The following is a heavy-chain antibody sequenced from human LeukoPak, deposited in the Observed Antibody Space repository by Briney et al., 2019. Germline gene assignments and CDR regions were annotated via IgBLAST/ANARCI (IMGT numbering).Heavy chain of an antibody. D-gene: IGHD1-14*01. CDR2: IYPGDSDT. V-gene: IGHV5-51*01. CDR3: ARSALGPASDYYYMDV. Sequence: GESLKISCKGSGYSFSNYWIAWVRQMPGKGLEWMGIIYPGDSDTRYSPSFQGQVTISADKSISTAYLQWSSLKASDTAMYYCARSALGPASDYYYMDVWGKGTTVTVSS. J-gene: IGHJ6*03. CDR1: GYSFSNYW.